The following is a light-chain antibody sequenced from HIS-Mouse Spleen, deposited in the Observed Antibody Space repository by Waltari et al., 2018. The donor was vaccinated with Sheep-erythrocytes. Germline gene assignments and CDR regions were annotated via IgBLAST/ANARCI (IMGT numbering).Light chain of an antibody. J-gene: IGLJ3*02. CDR1: SRDVGRYNL. Sequence: QSALTQPASVSGSPGQPTTISCTGTSRDVGRYNLFSWYQQHPGKAPKLMIYEGSKRPSGVSNRFSGSKSGNTASLTISGLQAEDEADYYCCSYAGSSTPWVFGGGTKLTVL. CDR2: EGS. V-gene: IGLV2-23*01. CDR3: CSYAGSSTPWV.